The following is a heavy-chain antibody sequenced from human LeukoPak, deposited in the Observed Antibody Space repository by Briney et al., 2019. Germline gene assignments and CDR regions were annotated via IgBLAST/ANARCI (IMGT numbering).Heavy chain of an antibody. J-gene: IGHJ4*02. CDR1: GGSISGYF. CDR2: IYYSGST. CDR3: ARIDRAVAGTIDY. D-gene: IGHD6-19*01. V-gene: IGHV4-59*08. Sequence: SETLSLTCTVSGGSISGYFWSWIRQPPGKGLERIGYIYYSGSTNYNPSLKSRVTMSVDTSKNQFSLKLSSVTAADTAVYYCARIDRAVAGTIDYWGQGTLVTASS.